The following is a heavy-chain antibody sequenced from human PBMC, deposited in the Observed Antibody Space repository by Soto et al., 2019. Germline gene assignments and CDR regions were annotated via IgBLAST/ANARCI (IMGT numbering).Heavy chain of an antibody. CDR3: ARDASHYSSVWPVFDR. Sequence: GGSLRLSCAASGFTFSDYSMNWVRQAPGKGLEWVSYIRSSTSHIYYADSVKGRFTISRDNAKNSLYLQMDSLRAEDTAMYYCARDASHYSSVWPVFDRWGHGILVTVSS. CDR2: IRSSTSHI. D-gene: IGHD6-19*01. V-gene: IGHV3-48*01. J-gene: IGHJ4*01. CDR1: GFTFSDYS.